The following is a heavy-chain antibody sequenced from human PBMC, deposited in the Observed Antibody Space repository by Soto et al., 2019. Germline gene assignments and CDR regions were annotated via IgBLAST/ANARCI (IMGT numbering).Heavy chain of an antibody. CDR3: ARDRYSSGWYNGRFDY. J-gene: IGHJ4*02. Sequence: GSSVKVSCKASGGTFSSYAISWVRQAPGRGLEWMGGIIPIFGTANYAQKFQGRVTITADESTSTAYMELSSLRSEDTAVYYCARDRYSSGWYNGRFDYWGQGTLVTVSS. D-gene: IGHD6-19*01. CDR1: GGTFSSYA. CDR2: IIPIFGTA. V-gene: IGHV1-69*13.